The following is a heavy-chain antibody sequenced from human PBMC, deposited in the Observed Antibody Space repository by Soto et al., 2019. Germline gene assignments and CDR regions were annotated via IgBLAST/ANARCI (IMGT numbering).Heavy chain of an antibody. J-gene: IGHJ5*02. CDR2: ISAYNGNT. CDR1: GYTFTSYG. CDR3: ARGPVLAIFGVVTYNWFDP. Sequence: ASVKVSCKASGYTFTSYGISWVRQAPGQGLEWMGWISAYNGNTNYAQKLQGRVTMTTDTSTSTAYMELRSLRSDDTAVYYCARGPVLAIFGVVTYNWFDPWGQGTLVTVS. V-gene: IGHV1-18*01. D-gene: IGHD3-3*01.